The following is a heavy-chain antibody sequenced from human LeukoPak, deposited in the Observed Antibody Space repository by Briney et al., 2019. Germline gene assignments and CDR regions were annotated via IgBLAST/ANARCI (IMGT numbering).Heavy chain of an antibody. CDR3: ARAPAVLLWFGESDDAFDI. CDR2: INHSGST. V-gene: IGHV4-34*01. J-gene: IGHJ3*02. D-gene: IGHD3-10*01. Sequence: SPSETLSLTCAVYGGSFSGYYWSWIRQPPGKGLEWIGEINHSGSTNYNPSLKSRVTISVDTSKNQFSLKLSSVTAADTAVYYCARAPAVLLWFGESDDAFDIWGQGTMVTVSS. CDR1: GGSFSGYY.